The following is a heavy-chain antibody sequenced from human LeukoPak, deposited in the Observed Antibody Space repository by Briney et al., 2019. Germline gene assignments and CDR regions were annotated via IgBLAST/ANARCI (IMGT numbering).Heavy chain of an antibody. D-gene: IGHD1-26*01. CDR2: IRYDGSNK. J-gene: IGHJ4*02. V-gene: IGHV3-30*02. Sequence: PGGSLRLSCAASGFTFSSYGMHWVRQAPGKGREWVAFIRYDGSNKYYADSVKGRFTISRDNAKNSLYLQMNSLRAEDTAVYYCAREAFRWELLIDYWGQGTLVTVSS. CDR1: GFTFSSYG. CDR3: AREAFRWELLIDY.